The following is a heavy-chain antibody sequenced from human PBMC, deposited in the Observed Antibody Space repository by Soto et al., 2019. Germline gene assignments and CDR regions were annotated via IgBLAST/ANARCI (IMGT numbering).Heavy chain of an antibody. CDR2: IYYSGST. CDR3: ARARVVTPRPYYFDY. V-gene: IGHV4-61*01. CDR1: GGSVSSGCYY. D-gene: IGHD2-15*01. J-gene: IGHJ4*02. Sequence: SETLSLTCTVSGGSVSSGCYYWSWIRQPPGKGLEWIGYIYYSGSTNYNPSLKSRVTISVDTSKNQFSLKLSSVTDADAAVYYCARARVVTPRPYYFDYWGRGTLVTVSS.